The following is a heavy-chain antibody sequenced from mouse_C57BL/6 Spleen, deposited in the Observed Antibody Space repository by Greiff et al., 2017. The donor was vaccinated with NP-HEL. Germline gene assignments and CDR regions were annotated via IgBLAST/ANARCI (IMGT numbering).Heavy chain of an antibody. D-gene: IGHD4-1*01. CDR3: ARGLTGRYFDV. Sequence: EVKLMESGGGLVKPGGSLKLSCAASGFTFSDYGMHWVRQAPEKGLEWVAYISSGSSTIYYADTVKGRFTISRDNAQNTLFLQMTSLRSEDTAMYYCARGLTGRYFDVWGTGTTVTVSS. V-gene: IGHV5-17*01. CDR2: ISSGSSTI. CDR1: GFTFSDYG. J-gene: IGHJ1*03.